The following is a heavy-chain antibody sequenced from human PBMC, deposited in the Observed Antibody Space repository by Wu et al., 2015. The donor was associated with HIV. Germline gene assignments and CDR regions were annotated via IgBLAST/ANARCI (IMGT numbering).Heavy chain of an antibody. J-gene: IGHJ2*01. Sequence: QFQLLQSGAEVKRVWGLCEGLLQGFWLHFTSYGLTWVRQAPGQGLEWMGYISAYSGNTNYAQKFQGRITMTTDTSTSTAYLDLRSLRSDDTATYFCARDADGIVGAQIGRYFDLWGPGTLVIVSS. CDR2: ISAYSGNT. D-gene: IGHD1-26*01. CDR3: ARDADGIVGAQIGRYFDL. V-gene: IGHV1-18*01. CDR1: LHFTSYG.